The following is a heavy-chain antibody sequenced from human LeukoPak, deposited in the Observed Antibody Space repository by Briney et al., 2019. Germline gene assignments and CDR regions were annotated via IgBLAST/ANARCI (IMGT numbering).Heavy chain of an antibody. V-gene: IGHV1-2*06. CDR2: INPNSGGT. J-gene: IGHJ4*02. D-gene: IGHD3-22*01. CDR3: ARGLGYYYDFDY. Sequence: ASVKVSCKASGYTFTGYYMHWVRQAPGQGLEWMGRINPNSGGTNYAQKFQDRVTMTRDTSISTAYMELSRLRSDDTAVYYCARGLGYYYDFDYWGQGTLVIVSS. CDR1: GYTFTGYY.